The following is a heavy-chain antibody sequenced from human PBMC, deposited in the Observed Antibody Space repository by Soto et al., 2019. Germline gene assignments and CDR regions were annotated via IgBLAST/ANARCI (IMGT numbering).Heavy chain of an antibody. D-gene: IGHD3-22*01. V-gene: IGHV1-18*01. Sequence: GASVKVSCKASGYTFTSYGISWVRQAPGQGLEWLGWISPYSDNTKYAQKLQGRVTVTTDRSRRTVYMDLRSLRSNDTAIYYCARGGYYDSSGSRNYHYYGRNVWGQGTTVTVS. CDR3: ARGGYYDSSGSRNYHYYGRNV. CDR1: GYTFTSYG. CDR2: ISPYSDNT. J-gene: IGHJ6*02.